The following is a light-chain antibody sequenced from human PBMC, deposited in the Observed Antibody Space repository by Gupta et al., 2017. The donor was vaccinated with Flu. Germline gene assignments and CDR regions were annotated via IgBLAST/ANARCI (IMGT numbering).Light chain of an antibody. J-gene: IGLJ3*02. V-gene: IGLV3-19*01. CDR3: SCPDTSSYYLM. Sequence: GQTATITCHGDSLRNYYANWFQQKHAQEPVSVIFYKASRPLGIAGRFFCCCSGDNASSLITGAQAEDEADDYCSCPDTSSYYLMFGGGTKLTVL. CDR1: SLRNYY. CDR2: YKA.